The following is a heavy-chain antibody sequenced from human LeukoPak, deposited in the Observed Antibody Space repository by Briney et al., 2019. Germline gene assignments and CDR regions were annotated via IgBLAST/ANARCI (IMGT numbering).Heavy chain of an antibody. CDR3: ASLLFGESY. D-gene: IGHD3-10*01. J-gene: IGHJ4*02. CDR2: IYYSGST. Sequence: SETLSPTCTVSGGSISSYYWSWIRQPPGKGLEWIGYIYYSGSTNYNPSLKSRVTISVDTSKNQFSLKLSSVTAADTAVYYCASLLFGESYWGQGTLVTVSS. CDR1: GGSISSYY. V-gene: IGHV4-59*01.